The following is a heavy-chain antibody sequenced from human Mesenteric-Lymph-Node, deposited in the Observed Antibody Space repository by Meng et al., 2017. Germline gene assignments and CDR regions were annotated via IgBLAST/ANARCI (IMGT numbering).Heavy chain of an antibody. CDR3: ARSGGYYQRYFDY. D-gene: IGHD3-22*01. CDR2: ISNGGTKI. V-gene: IGHV3-48*03. Sequence: GESLKISCAASGFTFSSYEMNWVRQAPGKGLEWVSYISNGGTKIYYTDSVKGRFTISRDDAKNSLYLQINSLRAEDTAVYYCARSGGYYQRYFDYWGQGTLVTVSS. CDR1: GFTFSSYE. J-gene: IGHJ4*02.